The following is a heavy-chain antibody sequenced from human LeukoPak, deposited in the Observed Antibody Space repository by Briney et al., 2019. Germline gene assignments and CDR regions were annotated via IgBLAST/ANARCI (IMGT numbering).Heavy chain of an antibody. J-gene: IGHJ4*02. V-gene: IGHV1-2*04. CDR1: GYTFSGYY. CDR2: INPNGDGT. CDR3: ATGDYFDY. Sequence: ASVKVSCTASGYTFSGYYVHWVRQAPGQGLEWMGRINPNGDGTNYAQKFQGWVTMTRDTSMSTAYMELSRLSSDDTAVYYCATGDYFDYWGQGTLVTVSS.